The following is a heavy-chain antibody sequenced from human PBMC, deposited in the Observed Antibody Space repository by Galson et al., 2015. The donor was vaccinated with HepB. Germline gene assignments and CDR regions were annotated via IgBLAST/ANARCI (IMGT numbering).Heavy chain of an antibody. J-gene: IGHJ3*02. CDR3: ARQRGPVLNYLPLDAFDI. CDR1: GYSFTSYW. Sequence: QSGAEVKKPGESLKISCKGSGYSFTSYWIGWVRQMPRKGLEWMGIIYPGDSDTRYSPSFQGQVTISADKSICTAYLQWSSLKASDTAMYYCARQRGPVLNYLPLDAFDIWGQGTMVTVSS. D-gene: IGHD1-7*01. V-gene: IGHV5-51*01. CDR2: IYPGDSDT.